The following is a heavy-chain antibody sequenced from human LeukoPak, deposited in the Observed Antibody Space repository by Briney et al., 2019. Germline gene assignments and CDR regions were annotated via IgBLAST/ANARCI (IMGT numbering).Heavy chain of an antibody. D-gene: IGHD3-16*02. CDR1: GGSISSYY. CDR2: IYTSGST. V-gene: IGHV4-4*07. J-gene: IGHJ4*02. CDR3: ARARLGELSLFDY. Sequence: PSETLSLTCTVSGGSISSYYWSWIRQPAGKGLEWIGRIYTSGSTNYNPSLKSRVTMSVDTSKNQVSLNLNSVTAADMAVYYCARARLGELSLFDYWGQGALVTVSS.